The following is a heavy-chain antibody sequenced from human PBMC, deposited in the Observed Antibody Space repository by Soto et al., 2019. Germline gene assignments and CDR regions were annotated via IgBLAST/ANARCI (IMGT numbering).Heavy chain of an antibody. D-gene: IGHD3-3*01. Sequence: GGSLRLSCAASGFTFSSYWMSWVRQAPGKGLEWVASIKQDGSEKYYVDSVKGRFTISRDNAKNSLYLQMNSLRAEDTAVYYCAREAYYNFWSGYFTTYRVYGMDVWGQGTTVTVSS. CDR1: GFTFSSYW. J-gene: IGHJ6*02. CDR2: IKQDGSEK. V-gene: IGHV3-7*01. CDR3: AREAYYNFWSGYFTTYRVYGMDV.